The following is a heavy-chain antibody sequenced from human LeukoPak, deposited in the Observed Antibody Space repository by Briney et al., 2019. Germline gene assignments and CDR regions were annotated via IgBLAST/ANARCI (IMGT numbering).Heavy chain of an antibody. CDR3: ARELWFGELYDAFDI. CDR2: ISAYNGNT. V-gene: IGHV1-18*01. Sequence: GASVKVSCKASGYTFTSYGISWVRQAPGQGLEWMGWISAYNGNTNYAQKLQGRVTMTTDTSTSTAYMELRSLRSDDTAVYYCARELWFGELYDAFDIWGQGTMVTVSS. J-gene: IGHJ3*02. CDR1: GYTFTSYG. D-gene: IGHD3-10*01.